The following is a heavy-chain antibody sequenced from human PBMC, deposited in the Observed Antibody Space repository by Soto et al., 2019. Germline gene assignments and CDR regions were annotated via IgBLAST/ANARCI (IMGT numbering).Heavy chain of an antibody. J-gene: IGHJ4*02. CDR2: IVVGSGNT. D-gene: IGHD1-26*01. CDR1: GFTFTSSA. Sequence: SVKVSCKASGFTFTSSAVQWVRQAREQRLEWIGWIVVGSGNTNYAQKFQERVTITRDMSTSTAYMELSSLRSEDTAVYYCAADEYSGSYLVDYWGQGTLVTVSS. V-gene: IGHV1-58*01. CDR3: AADEYSGSYLVDY.